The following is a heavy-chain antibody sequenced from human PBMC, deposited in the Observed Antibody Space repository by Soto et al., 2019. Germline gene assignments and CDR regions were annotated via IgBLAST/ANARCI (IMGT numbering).Heavy chain of an antibody. CDR1: GFTFSDYA. CDR2: INGSDGGT. D-gene: IGHD3-10*01. V-gene: IGHV3-23*01. J-gene: IGHJ6*02. Sequence: EVQLLESGGGLVQPGGSLRLSCAASGFTFSDYAMSWVRQAPGKGLEWVSSINGSDGGTYSADSVKGRFTISRDNSMNTLYLQMNSLTTEDTAVYYCAKLPYGAMVREGEPDEYKYYGMDLWGQGTTVAVS. CDR3: AKLPYGAMVREGEPDEYKYYGMDL.